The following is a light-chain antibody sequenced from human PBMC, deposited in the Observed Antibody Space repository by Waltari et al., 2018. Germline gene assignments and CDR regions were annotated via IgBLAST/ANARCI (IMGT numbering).Light chain of an antibody. V-gene: IGKV3-20*01. CDR2: GAS. J-gene: IGKJ2*01. Sequence: EIVLTPSPGPLSFSPGEQATPSCRARQRVSSTYLAWYQQKPGQPPRLLIYGASSRATGIPDRFSGGGSGTDFTLTISRLEPEDVAVYYCQQYYTTLYTFGQGTKLEIK. CDR1: QRVSSTY. CDR3: QQYYTTLYT.